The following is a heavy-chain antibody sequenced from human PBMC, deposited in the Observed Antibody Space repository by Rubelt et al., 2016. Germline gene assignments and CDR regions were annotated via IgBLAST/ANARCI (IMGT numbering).Heavy chain of an antibody. V-gene: IGHV1-18*01. CDR2: ISAYNGNT. D-gene: IGHD2-8*01. Sequence: QVQLVQSGAEVKKPGASVKVSCKASGYTFTSYDINWVRQATGQGLEWMGWISAYNGNTNHAQKFQGRVTMTTDTSTSTAYMEMRSLRSDDTAVYYGGRVWGVEDWFDPWGQGTLVTVSS. CDR3: GRVWGVEDWFDP. J-gene: IGHJ5*02. CDR1: GYTFTSYD.